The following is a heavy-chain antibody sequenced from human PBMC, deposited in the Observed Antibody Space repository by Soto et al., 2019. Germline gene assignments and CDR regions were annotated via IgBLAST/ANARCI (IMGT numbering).Heavy chain of an antibody. J-gene: IGHJ3*02. V-gene: IGHV3-30*18. CDR2: ISYDGSNK. CDR1: GFTFSSYG. Sequence: QVQLVESGGGVVQPGRSLRLSCAASGFTFSSYGMHWVRQAPGKGLEWVAVISYDGSNKYYADSVKGRFTISRDNSKNTLYLQMNSLRAEDTAVYYCAKEEYSSGWYAMAFDIWDQGTMVTVSS. CDR3: AKEEYSSGWYAMAFDI. D-gene: IGHD6-19*01.